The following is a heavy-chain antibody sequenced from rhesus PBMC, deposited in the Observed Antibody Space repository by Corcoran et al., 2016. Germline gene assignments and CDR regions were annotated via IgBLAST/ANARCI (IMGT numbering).Heavy chain of an antibody. J-gene: IGHJ4*01. CDR2: INPYNGNT. D-gene: IGHD3-28*01. V-gene: IGHV1S2*01. CDR1: GYTFTDYY. CDR3: ARVYYYDSGYYHYFDY. Sequence: QVQLVQSGAEVKKPGSSVTVSCTASGYTFTDYYLPCVRQAPRQGLEWMGWINPYNGNTKYAQKFQGRVTMTRDTSTSTAYMELSSLRSEDTAVYYCARVYYYDSGYYHYFDYWGQGVLVTVSS.